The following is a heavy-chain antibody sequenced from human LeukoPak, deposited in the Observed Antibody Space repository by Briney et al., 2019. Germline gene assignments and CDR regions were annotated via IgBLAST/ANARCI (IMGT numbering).Heavy chain of an antibody. CDR2: IYYSGRT. J-gene: IGHJ4*02. D-gene: IGHD1-26*01. V-gene: IGHV4-59*08. CDR1: GGSISTYY. Sequence: SETLSLTCTVSGGSISTYYWNWIRQPPGKGLEWIGYIYYSGRTNYNPPLKSRASISIDTSKNQFSLKLSSVTAADTAVYYCARTGGEWDHDYWGQGTLVTVSS. CDR3: ARTGGEWDHDY.